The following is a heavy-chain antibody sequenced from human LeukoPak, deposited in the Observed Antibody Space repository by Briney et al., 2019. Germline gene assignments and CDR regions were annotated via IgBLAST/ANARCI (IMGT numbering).Heavy chain of an antibody. CDR1: GGTFSSYA. J-gene: IGHJ4*02. D-gene: IGHD3-10*01. CDR2: IIPLFSTV. Sequence: SVKVSCKASGGTFSSYAISWVRQAPGHGLEWMGGIIPLFSTVNYAQKFQGRVTITADESTSTAYMELSSLRSEDTAVYYCARAPYYYGSGSHIGYFDYWGQGTLVTVSS. V-gene: IGHV1-69*13. CDR3: ARAPYYYGSGSHIGYFDY.